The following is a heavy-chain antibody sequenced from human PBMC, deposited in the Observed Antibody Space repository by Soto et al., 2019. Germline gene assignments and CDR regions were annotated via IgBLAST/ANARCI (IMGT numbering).Heavy chain of an antibody. J-gene: IGHJ4*02. CDR2: IHSGGNT. CDR1: GFSVSGNY. D-gene: IGHD4-17*01. Sequence: EVQVVESGGGVIQPGGSLRLSCAASGFSVSGNYMTWVRQAPGKGLEWVSVIHSGGNTYYADSVKGRFTISRDNSRNTVSLHMNSLRTEDTALYYCAKLPPGDAWGQGTLVTVSS. CDR3: AKLPPGDA. V-gene: IGHV3-53*01.